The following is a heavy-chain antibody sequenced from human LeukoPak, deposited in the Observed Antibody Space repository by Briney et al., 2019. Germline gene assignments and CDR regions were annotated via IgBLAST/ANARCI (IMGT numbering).Heavy chain of an antibody. J-gene: IGHJ4*02. CDR3: ARLRVGAHYYFDY. D-gene: IGHD1-26*01. Sequence: PSETLSLTCAVSGGSISSSNWWSWVRQPPGKGLEWIGEIYHSGSTNYNPSLKSRVTISVDKSKNQFSLKLSSVTAADTAVYYCARLRVGAHYYFDYWGQGTLVTVSS. CDR2: IYHSGST. V-gene: IGHV4-4*02. CDR1: GGSISSSNW.